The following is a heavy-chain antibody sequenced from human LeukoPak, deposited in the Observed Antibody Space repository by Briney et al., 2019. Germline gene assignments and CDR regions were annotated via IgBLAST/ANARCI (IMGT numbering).Heavy chain of an antibody. CDR2: IYPGDSDT. D-gene: IGHD3-10*01. V-gene: IGHV5-51*01. J-gene: IGHJ4*02. CDR1: GYSFTNYW. Sequence: GESLKISCKGSGYSFTNYWIGWVRQMPGKGLELMGLIYPGDSDTTYSPSFQGQVTISADKSITTAYLQWSSLKASDTAMYYCTRRMTRGVITSPFDSWGQGTLVSVSS. CDR3: TRRMTRGVITSPFDS.